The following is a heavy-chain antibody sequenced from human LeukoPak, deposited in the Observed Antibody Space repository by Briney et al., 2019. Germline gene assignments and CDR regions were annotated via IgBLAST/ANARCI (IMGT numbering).Heavy chain of an antibody. D-gene: IGHD1-26*01. Sequence: SETLSLTCTVSGGSISSYYWSWIRQPPGKGLEWIGYIYYSGSTNYNPSLKSRVTISVDTSKNQFSLKLSSVTAADTAVYYCARAPIVGGFYYLDYWGQGTLVTVSS. CDR2: IYYSGST. V-gene: IGHV4-59*01. CDR3: ARAPIVGGFYYLDY. J-gene: IGHJ4*02. CDR1: GGSISSYY.